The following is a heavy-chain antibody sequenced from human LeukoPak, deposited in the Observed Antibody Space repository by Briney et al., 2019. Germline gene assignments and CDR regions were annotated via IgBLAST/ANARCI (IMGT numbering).Heavy chain of an antibody. J-gene: IGHJ4*02. CDR3: ARVVAARPGY. CDR1: GFTFSSYG. CDR2: IKQDGSVK. V-gene: IGHV3-7*01. D-gene: IGHD6-6*01. Sequence: GGSLRLSCAASGFTFSSYGMNWVRQAPGKGLEWVANIKQDGSVKYYVDSVKGRFTISRDNAKNSLYLQMNSLRAEDTAVYYCARVVAARPGYWGQGTLVTVSS.